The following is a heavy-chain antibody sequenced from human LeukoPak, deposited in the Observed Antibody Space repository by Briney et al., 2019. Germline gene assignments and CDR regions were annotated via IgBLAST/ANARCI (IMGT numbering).Heavy chain of an antibody. Sequence: PGGSLRLSCAASGFTFSSYGMHWVRQAPGKGLEWVAVISYDGSNKYYADSVKGRFTISRDNSKNTLYLQMNSLRAEDTAVYYCAREWRGSSDYWGQGTLVTVSS. CDR2: ISYDGSNK. J-gene: IGHJ4*02. CDR1: GFTFSSYG. V-gene: IGHV3-30*19. D-gene: IGHD1-26*01. CDR3: AREWRGSSDY.